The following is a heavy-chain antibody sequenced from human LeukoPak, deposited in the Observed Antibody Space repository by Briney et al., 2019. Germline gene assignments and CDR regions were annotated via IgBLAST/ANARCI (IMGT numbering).Heavy chain of an antibody. CDR1: GGSISSYY. D-gene: IGHD6-13*01. V-gene: IGHV4-59*01. CDR3: ARGIRTYSSSFVWVGNWFDP. CDR2: IYYSGST. J-gene: IGHJ5*02. Sequence: SETLSLTCTVSGGSISSYYWSWIRQPPGKGLEWIGYIYYSGSTNYDPSLKSRVTISVDTSKNQFSLKLSSVTAADTAMYYCARGIRTYSSSFVWVGNWFDPWGQGTLVTVSS.